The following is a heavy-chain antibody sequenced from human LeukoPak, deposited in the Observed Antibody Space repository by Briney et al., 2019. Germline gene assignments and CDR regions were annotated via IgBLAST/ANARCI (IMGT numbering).Heavy chain of an antibody. CDR3: ARLASGSYGPLTPFDY. CDR1: GGSISSYY. J-gene: IGHJ4*02. Sequence: PSETLSLTCTVSGGSISSYYWSWIRQPPGKGLEWVGDIYYSGSTNYNPSLKSRVTISVDTSKNQFSLRLSSVTAADTAVYYSARLASGSYGPLTPFDYWGQGTLVTVSS. CDR2: IYYSGST. V-gene: IGHV4-59*08. D-gene: IGHD1-26*01.